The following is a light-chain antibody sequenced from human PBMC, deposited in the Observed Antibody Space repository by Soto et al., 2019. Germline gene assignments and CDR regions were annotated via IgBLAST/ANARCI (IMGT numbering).Light chain of an antibody. J-gene: IGKJ2*01. CDR1: QSVRTH. V-gene: IGKV3-15*01. CDR2: GAS. Sequence: EILMTQSPATLSVSPGDSATLSCRASQSVRTHLAWYQRKPGQAPRLLIHGASTRATGIPDRFRGSGSGTDFTLTISSLQSEDFALYYCQQYSNWPPYTFGQGTNIEIK. CDR3: QQYSNWPPYT.